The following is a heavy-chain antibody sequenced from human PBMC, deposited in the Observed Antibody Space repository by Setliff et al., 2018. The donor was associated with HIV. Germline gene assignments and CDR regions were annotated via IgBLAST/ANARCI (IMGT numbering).Heavy chain of an antibody. CDR1: GFSFGDYW. Sequence: GGSLRLSCACSGFSFGDYWMTWVRQAPGKGLEWVAIIWYDGSNKYYADSVKGRFTISRDNSKNTLYLQMNSLRAEDTAVYYCARYKWNNWIFGWFDPWGQGTQVTVSS. CDR3: ARYKWNNWIFGWFDP. CDR2: IWYDGSNK. D-gene: IGHD1-20*01. V-gene: IGHV3-33*08. J-gene: IGHJ5*02.